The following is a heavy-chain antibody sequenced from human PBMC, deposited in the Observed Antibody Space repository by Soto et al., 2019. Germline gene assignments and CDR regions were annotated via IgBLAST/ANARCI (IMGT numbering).Heavy chain of an antibody. CDR3: AKNQERELPRVIDF. Sequence: ESGGGLIQPGGSLRLSCAASGFTLSNNYMSWVRQAPGKGLEWVSVVYSDGSTYFADSVKGRFTISRDRSKNTLYLQMSSLRAEDTALYYCAKNQERELPRVIDFWGQGTLVTVSS. D-gene: IGHD1-7*01. V-gene: IGHV3-53*01. CDR2: VYSDGST. CDR1: GFTLSNNY. J-gene: IGHJ4*02.